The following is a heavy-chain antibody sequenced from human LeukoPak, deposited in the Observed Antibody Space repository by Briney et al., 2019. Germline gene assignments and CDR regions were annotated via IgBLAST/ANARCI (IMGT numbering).Heavy chain of an antibody. J-gene: IGHJ4*02. Sequence: SETLSLTCTVSGGSISSGGYYWSWIRQHPGKGLEWIGYIYYSGSTYYNPSLKSRITISVDTSKNQFSLKLSSVTAADTAVYYCARIRGPHKRPFDYWGQGTLVTVSS. CDR3: ARIRGPHKRPFDY. V-gene: IGHV4-31*03. D-gene: IGHD3-10*01. CDR1: GGSISSGGYY. CDR2: IYYSGST.